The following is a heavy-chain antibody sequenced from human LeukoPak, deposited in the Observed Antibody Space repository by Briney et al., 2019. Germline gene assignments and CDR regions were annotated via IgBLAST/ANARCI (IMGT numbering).Heavy chain of an antibody. CDR3: ARQRLDHDSSGYLDY. V-gene: IGHV4-39*07. D-gene: IGHD3-22*01. J-gene: IGHJ4*02. CDR1: GGSLRSDRHN. CDR2: VDQTGSP. Sequence: SETLSLTCSVSGGSLRSDRHNWAWVRQSADKGLEHIGSVDQTGSPYYNPPLKSRVTISVDTSNKQFSLNLTSVTAADTAVYYCARQRLDHDSSGYLDYWGQGTLVTVSS.